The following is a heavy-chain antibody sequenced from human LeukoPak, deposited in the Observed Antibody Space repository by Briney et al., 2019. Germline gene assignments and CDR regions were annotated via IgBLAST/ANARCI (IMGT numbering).Heavy chain of an antibody. V-gene: IGHV3-20*04. CDR1: GFTFDDYG. D-gene: IGHD5-18*01. CDR2: INWNGGST. Sequence: GGSLRLSCAASGFTFDDYGMSWVRQAPGKGLEWVSGINWNGGSTGYADSVKGRFTISRDNSKNTLYLQVNSLRAEDTAVYYCAKDVHTAMVTWFDYWGQGTLVTVSS. CDR3: AKDVHTAMVTWFDY. J-gene: IGHJ4*02.